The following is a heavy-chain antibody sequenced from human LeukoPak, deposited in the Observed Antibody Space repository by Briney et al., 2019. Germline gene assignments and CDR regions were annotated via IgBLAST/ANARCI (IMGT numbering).Heavy chain of an antibody. V-gene: IGHV3-9*01. D-gene: IGHD6-25*01. J-gene: IGHJ2*01. CDR3: AKAAADWYFDV. CDR2: ISWNSGTK. Sequence: RPGGSLRLSCVAPGFNFNDYAMHWVRQAPGKGLERVSGISWNSGTKDYADSVKGRFIISRDYAQRSLFLQMNSLATEDTAFYYCAKAAADWYFDVWGRGTLVTVSS. CDR1: GFNFNDYA.